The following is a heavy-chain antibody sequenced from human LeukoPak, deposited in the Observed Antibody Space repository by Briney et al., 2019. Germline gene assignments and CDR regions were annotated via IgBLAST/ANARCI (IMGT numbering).Heavy chain of an antibody. D-gene: IGHD3-3*01. CDR1: GGTFSSYA. J-gene: IGHJ4*02. CDR2: IIPIFGTA. Sequence: SSVKVSCKASGGTFSSYAISWVRQAPGQGLEWMGGIIPIFGTANYAQKFQGRVTITADESTSTAYMELSSLRSEDTAVYYRARDQAPWDFWSGYRLDYWGQGTLVTVSS. CDR3: ARDQAPWDFWSGYRLDY. V-gene: IGHV1-69*01.